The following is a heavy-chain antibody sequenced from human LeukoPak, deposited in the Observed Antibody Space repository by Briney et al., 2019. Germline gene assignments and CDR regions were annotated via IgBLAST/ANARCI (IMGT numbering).Heavy chain of an antibody. D-gene: IGHD6-19*01. J-gene: IGHJ4*02. V-gene: IGHV4-39*01. Sequence: SETLSLTCTVSGGSISSSSYYWGWIRQPPGKGLEWIGSIYYSGSTYYNPSLKSRVTISVDTSKNQFSLKLSSVTAADTAVYYCARGYSSGSYYFDYWGQGTLVTVSS. CDR3: ARGYSSGSYYFDY. CDR2: IYYSGST. CDR1: GGSISSSSYY.